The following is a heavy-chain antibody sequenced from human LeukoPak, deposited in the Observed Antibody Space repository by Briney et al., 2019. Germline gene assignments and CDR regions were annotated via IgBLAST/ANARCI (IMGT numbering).Heavy chain of an antibody. CDR1: GFTFSNAW. V-gene: IGHV3-15*01. Sequence: SGGSLRLSCAASGFTFSNAWMSWVRQAPGKGLEWVGRIKSKTDGGTTDYAAPVKGRFTISRDDSKNTLYLQMNSLKTEDTAVYYCPTIRGYSSSWPFDYWGQGILVTVSS. D-gene: IGHD6-13*01. CDR3: PTIRGYSSSWPFDY. J-gene: IGHJ4*02. CDR2: IKSKTDGGTT.